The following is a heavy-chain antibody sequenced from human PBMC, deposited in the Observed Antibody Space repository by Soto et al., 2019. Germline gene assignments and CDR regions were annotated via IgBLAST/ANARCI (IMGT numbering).Heavy chain of an antibody. V-gene: IGHV3-13*01. J-gene: IGHJ4*02. D-gene: IGHD3-10*01. CDR1: GCVFSDHD. CDR2: IGIAGDT. Sequence: GGSLRLSRAASGCVFSDHDKNWVRQVPGKGLEWVSEIGIAGDTYYADSVKGRFTISRENARNSLYLHMTSLRAGDTAIYYCVSDRYYRSASLFENWGQGT. CDR3: VSDRYYRSASLFEN.